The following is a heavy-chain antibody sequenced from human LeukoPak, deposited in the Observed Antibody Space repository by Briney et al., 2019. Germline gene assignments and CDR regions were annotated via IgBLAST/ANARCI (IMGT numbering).Heavy chain of an antibody. CDR1: GFTFSSYE. Sequence: PGGSLRLSCAASGFTFSSYEMNWVRQAPGKGLEWVSYISSSGSTIYYADSVKGRFTISRDNAKNSLYLQMNSLRADDTAVYYCAREGVVVVAAAYFDYWGQGTLVTVSS. CDR3: AREGVVVVAAAYFDY. J-gene: IGHJ4*02. D-gene: IGHD2-15*01. CDR2: ISSSGSTI. V-gene: IGHV3-48*03.